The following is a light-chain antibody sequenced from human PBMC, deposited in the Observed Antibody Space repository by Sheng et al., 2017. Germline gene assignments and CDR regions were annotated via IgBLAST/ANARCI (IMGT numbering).Light chain of an antibody. Sequence: DIQMTQSPSSLSASVGDRITITCRASQAISNSLAWYQQEPGKVPKLLIYGASTLQSGVPSRFSGGGSGTAFTLTIYNLQPEDVATYYCQRYNSAPFTFGPGTKVDLK. J-gene: IGKJ3*01. V-gene: IGKV1-27*01. CDR1: QAISNS. CDR3: QRYNSAPFT. CDR2: GAS.